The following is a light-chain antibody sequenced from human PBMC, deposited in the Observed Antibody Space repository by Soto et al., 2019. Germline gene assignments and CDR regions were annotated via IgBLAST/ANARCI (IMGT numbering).Light chain of an antibody. CDR2: KAI. V-gene: IGKV1-5*03. CDR1: QSIDTW. J-gene: IGKJ2*01. CDR3: QRYNDYQYI. Sequence: EIQMTQSPSTLSASVGDRVTITCRASQSIDTWLAWYQQKPGKAPKLLIHKAIILQSGVTSRFSGSASSTEFSLTISTLHPDDFATYYCQRYNDYQYIFGQGTKL.